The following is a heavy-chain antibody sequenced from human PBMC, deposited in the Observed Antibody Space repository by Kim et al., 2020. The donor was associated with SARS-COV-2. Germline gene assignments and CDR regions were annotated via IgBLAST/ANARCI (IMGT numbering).Heavy chain of an antibody. D-gene: IGHD3-3*01. CDR1: GGSISSGGYY. V-gene: IGHV4-31*03. Sequence: SETLSLTCTVSGGSISSGGYYWSWIRQHPGKGLEWVGYIYYSGSTYYNPSLKSRVTISVDTSKNQFSLKLSSVTAADTAVYYCARGRITIFGVVTAFDSWGQGTLVTVSS. J-gene: IGHJ4*02. CDR3: ARGRITIFGVVTAFDS. CDR2: IYYSGST.